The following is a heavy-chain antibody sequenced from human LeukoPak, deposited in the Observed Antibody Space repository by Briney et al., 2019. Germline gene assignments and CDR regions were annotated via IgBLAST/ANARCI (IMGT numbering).Heavy chain of an antibody. Sequence: PRGTLRLSRAASGVSLRTYSMNWVRQPPGKGMEWVAYITSRSDAIYYADAVKGRFTLSRDNAKNSLYLQMSGLRAEDTAVYYCARDPPRRYDYWGQGTLVTVP. J-gene: IGHJ4*02. CDR1: GVSLRTYS. V-gene: IGHV3-48*01. CDR3: ARDPPRRYDY. CDR2: ITSRSDAI. D-gene: IGHD1-14*01.